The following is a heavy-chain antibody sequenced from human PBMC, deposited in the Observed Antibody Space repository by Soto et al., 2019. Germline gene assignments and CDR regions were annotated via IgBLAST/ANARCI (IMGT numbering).Heavy chain of an antibody. CDR3: ARGGRIMITFGGVIVNDAFDI. CDR2: MNPNSDNT. J-gene: IGHJ3*02. D-gene: IGHD3-16*02. Sequence: GASVKVSCKACGYTFTSSDINWVLQPTGQGREWMGWMNPNSDNTGYAQKFQGRVTMTRNTSISTAYMELSSLRSEDTAVYYCARGGRIMITFGGVIVNDAFDIWGQGTMVTVSS. V-gene: IGHV1-8*01. CDR1: GYTFTSSD.